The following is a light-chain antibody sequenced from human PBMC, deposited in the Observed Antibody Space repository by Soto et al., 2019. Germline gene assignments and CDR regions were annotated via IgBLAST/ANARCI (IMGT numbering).Light chain of an antibody. CDR3: ATWDRSLSVGV. Sequence: QSALTQPPSVSAAPGQKVTISCSGSSSNIGNNYEFWYQQLPGTAPKLLIYDNDKRPSGIPDRFSGSKSGTSATLGITGLQTGDEADYYCATWDRSLSVGVFGGGTKLTVL. CDR2: DND. J-gene: IGLJ2*01. V-gene: IGLV1-51*01. CDR1: SSNIGNNY.